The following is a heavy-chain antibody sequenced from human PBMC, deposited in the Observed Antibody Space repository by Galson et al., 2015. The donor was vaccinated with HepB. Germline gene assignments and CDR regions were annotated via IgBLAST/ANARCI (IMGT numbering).Heavy chain of an antibody. CDR3: ARGYYALYYMDV. CDR2: IIPVLGIA. D-gene: IGHD3-3*01. CDR1: GGTLKNNA. V-gene: IGHV1-69*04. Sequence: SVKVSCKASGGTLKNNAINWVRQAPGQGLEWMGRIIPVLGIADYAQKFQGRVTITADKSTSTVYMELSSLRSEDTAVYYCARGYYALYYMDVWGTGSTVTVSS. J-gene: IGHJ6*03.